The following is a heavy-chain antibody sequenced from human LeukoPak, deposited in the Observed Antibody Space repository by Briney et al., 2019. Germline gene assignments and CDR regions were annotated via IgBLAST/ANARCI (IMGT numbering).Heavy chain of an antibody. Sequence: VASVTVSCKASGYTFTSYYMHWVRQAPGQGLEWMGLINPSGGSTSYAQKFQGRVTMTRDTSTSTVYMELSSLRSEDTAVYYCARATWTKTIDYWGQGTLVTVSS. CDR2: INPSGGST. D-gene: IGHD1/OR15-1a*01. V-gene: IGHV1-46*01. J-gene: IGHJ4*02. CDR3: ARATWTKTIDY. CDR1: GYTFTSYY.